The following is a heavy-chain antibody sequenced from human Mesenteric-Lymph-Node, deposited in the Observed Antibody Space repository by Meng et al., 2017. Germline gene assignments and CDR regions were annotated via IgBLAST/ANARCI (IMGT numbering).Heavy chain of an antibody. Sequence: GESLKISCAASGFTFSSYAMHWVRQAPGKGLEWVAVISYDGSNKYYADSVKGRFTISRDNSKNTLYLQMNSLRAEDTAVYYCARGRNYDFWSGIDAFDFWGQGTMVTVSS. J-gene: IGHJ3*01. V-gene: IGHV3-30*04. CDR1: GFTFSSYA. D-gene: IGHD3-3*01. CDR3: ARGRNYDFWSGIDAFDF. CDR2: ISYDGSNK.